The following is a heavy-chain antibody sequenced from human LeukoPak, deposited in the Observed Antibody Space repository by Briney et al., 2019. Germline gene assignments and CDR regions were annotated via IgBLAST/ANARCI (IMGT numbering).Heavy chain of an antibody. CDR3: ARHADSGFGELAFDY. CDR2: IYYSGST. Sequence: GSLRLSCTASGFTFSDYYMSWIRQPPGKGLEWTGSIYYSGSTYYNPSLKSRVTISVDTSKNQFSLKLTSVTAADTAVYYCARHADSGFGELAFDYWGQGTLVTVSS. V-gene: IGHV4-39*01. CDR1: GFTFSDYY. D-gene: IGHD3-10*01. J-gene: IGHJ4*02.